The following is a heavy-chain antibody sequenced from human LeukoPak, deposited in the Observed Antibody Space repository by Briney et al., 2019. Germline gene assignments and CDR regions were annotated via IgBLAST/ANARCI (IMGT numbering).Heavy chain of an antibody. CDR2: INHSGST. J-gene: IGHJ6*03. Sequence: PSETLSLTCAVYGGSFNGYYWSWVRQPPGKGLEWIGEINHSGSTNQNPSLKSRVTISVDTSKNQFSLKLNSVTAADTAVYYCARGGGPYYMDVWDKGTTVTVSS. V-gene: IGHV4-34*01. D-gene: IGHD4-23*01. CDR1: GGSFNGYY. CDR3: ARGGGPYYMDV.